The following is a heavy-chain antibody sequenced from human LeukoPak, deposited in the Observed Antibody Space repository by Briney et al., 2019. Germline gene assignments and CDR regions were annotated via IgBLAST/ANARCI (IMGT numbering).Heavy chain of an antibody. CDR3: AREDGSSGHAGALGFDP. V-gene: IGHV3-30*04. J-gene: IGHJ5*02. D-gene: IGHD3-22*01. Sequence: GGSLRLSCEASGFIFSNYVMHWVRQAPGEGLEWLAAIDKDGVAQHFANSVEGRFTISRDNLKSTQYLQLDSLRTEDTATYYCAREDGSSGHAGALGFDPWGRGTPVTV. CDR1: GFIFSNYV. CDR2: IDKDGVAQ.